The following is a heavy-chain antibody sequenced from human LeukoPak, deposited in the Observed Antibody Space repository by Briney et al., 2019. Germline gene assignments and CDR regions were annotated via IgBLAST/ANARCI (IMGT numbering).Heavy chain of an antibody. J-gene: IGHJ4*02. D-gene: IGHD4-23*01. CDR2: IYTSGST. V-gene: IGHV4-4*07. CDR3: AREAVGSPRYFDY. CDR1: GGSISSFY. Sequence: SEALSLTCTVSGGSISSFYWSWIRQPAGKGLEWIGRIYTSGSTNYNPPLKSRLTMSIDTSKNQFSLKLNSVTAADTAVYYCAREAVGSPRYFDYWGQGALVTVSS.